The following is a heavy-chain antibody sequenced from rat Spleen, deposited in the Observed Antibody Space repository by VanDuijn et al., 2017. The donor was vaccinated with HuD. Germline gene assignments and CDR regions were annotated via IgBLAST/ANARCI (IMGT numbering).Heavy chain of an antibody. J-gene: IGHJ4*01. Sequence: EVQLVESGGGLVQPGRSLKLSCAASGFTFSDYYMAWVRQAPTKGLEWVTSISYDGGSTYYRDSVKGRFTISRDNAKSSLYLQMNSLRSEDTATYYCARPGNYYVMDAWGQGASVTVSS. CDR2: ISYDGGST. V-gene: IGHV5-20*01. D-gene: IGHD1-4*01. CDR1: GFTFSDYY. CDR3: ARPGNYYVMDA.